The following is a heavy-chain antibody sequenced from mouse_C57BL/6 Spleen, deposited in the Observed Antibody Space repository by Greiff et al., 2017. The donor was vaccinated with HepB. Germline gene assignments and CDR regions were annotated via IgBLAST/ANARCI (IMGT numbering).Heavy chain of an antibody. D-gene: IGHD1-1*01. CDR2: ISSGGSYT. V-gene: IGHV5-6*02. CDR1: GFTFSSYG. Sequence: DVMLVESGGDLVKPGGSLKLSCAASGFTFSSYGMSWVRQTPDKRLEWVATISSGGSYTYYPDSVKGRFTISRDNAKNTLYLQMSSLKSEDTAMYYCARDYYYGSSYPYYAMDYWGQGTSVTVSS. CDR3: ARDYYYGSSYPYYAMDY. J-gene: IGHJ4*01.